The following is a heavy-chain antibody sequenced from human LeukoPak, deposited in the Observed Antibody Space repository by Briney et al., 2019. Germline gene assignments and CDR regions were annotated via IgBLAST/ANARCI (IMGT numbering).Heavy chain of an antibody. V-gene: IGHV1-69*06. CDR2: IIPIFGTA. J-gene: IGHJ6*04. Sequence: SVKVSCKASGGTFSSYAISWVRQAPGQGLEWMGGIIPIFGTANYAQKFQGRVTITADKSTSTAYMELSSLRSEDSAVYYCARKRMDTAMVSYYYYGMDVWGKGTTVTVSS. D-gene: IGHD5-18*01. CDR3: ARKRMDTAMVSYYYYGMDV. CDR1: GGTFSSYA.